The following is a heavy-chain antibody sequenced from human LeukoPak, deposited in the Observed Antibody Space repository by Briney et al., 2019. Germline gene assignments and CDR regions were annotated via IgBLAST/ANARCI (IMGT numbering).Heavy chain of an antibody. CDR2: IDPNSDNI. D-gene: IGHD5-18*01. J-gene: IGHJ4*02. CDR1: GYTFTGCF. V-gene: IGHV1-2*02. Sequence: GSSVKVSCKASGYTFTGCFIHYARQAPGQGLEWVGWIDPNSDNIRYSETFKDRVTMTRDTSTNTAYMELSWLRSDDTAVYYCARSAYNYGYVYFDHWGQGTLVIVSS. CDR3: ARSAYNYGYVYFDH.